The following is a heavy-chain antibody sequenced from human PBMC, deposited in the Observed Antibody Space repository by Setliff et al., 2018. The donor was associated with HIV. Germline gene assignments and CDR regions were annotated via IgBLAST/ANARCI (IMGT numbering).Heavy chain of an antibody. V-gene: IGHV5-51*01. D-gene: IGHD3-16*01. CDR1: GYTFTSYY. Sequence: GESLKISCTASGYTFTSYYIGWVRQRPGKGLEWMGIIFPGDSDTRYSPSFQGQVTISADKSVGTAYLQWSSLKASDSAMYYCARRGIGGTYFFDSWGQGSRVTVSS. CDR3: ARRGIGGTYFFDS. J-gene: IGHJ4*02. CDR2: IFPGDSDT.